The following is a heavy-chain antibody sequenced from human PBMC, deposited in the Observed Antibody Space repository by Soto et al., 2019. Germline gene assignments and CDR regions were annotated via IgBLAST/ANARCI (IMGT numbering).Heavy chain of an antibody. D-gene: IGHD5-12*01. J-gene: IGHJ1*01. CDR2: ISGSGGSI. CDR3: AKDRYSEIAGYFQH. Sequence: EVQLLESGGDLVQPGGSLRLSCAASGFTFSSYVMSWVRQAPGKGLEWVSAISGSGGSIYYADSVKGRFTISRDNSKNTLYLQMNSLRAEDTAVYYCAKDRYSEIAGYFQHWGQGTLVTVSS. CDR1: GFTFSSYV. V-gene: IGHV3-23*01.